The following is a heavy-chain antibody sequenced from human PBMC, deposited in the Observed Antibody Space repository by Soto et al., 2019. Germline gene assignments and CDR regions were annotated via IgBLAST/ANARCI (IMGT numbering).Heavy chain of an antibody. D-gene: IGHD3-22*01. Sequence: SETLSLTCTVSGGSISSYYWSWIRQPPGKGLEWIGYIYYSGSTNYNPSLKSRVTISVDTSKNQFSLKLSSVTAADTAVYYCARDYYDGSGYYLYGMDVWGQGTTVTVSS. CDR1: GGSISSYY. V-gene: IGHV4-59*01. CDR3: ARDYYDGSGYYLYGMDV. J-gene: IGHJ6*02. CDR2: IYYSGST.